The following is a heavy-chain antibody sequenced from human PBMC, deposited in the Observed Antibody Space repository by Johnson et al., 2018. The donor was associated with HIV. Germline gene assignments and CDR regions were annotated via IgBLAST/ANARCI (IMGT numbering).Heavy chain of an antibody. V-gene: IGHV3-NL1*01. Sequence: QMQLVESGGGLVQPGGSLRLSCAASGFTFRNYAMHWVRQAPGKGLEWVSVIFSDGNTSYAESVKGRFTISRDNAKNTLYLQMDSLGAEDTAVYYCARDRGGGSYHDAFDIWGQGTMVTVSS. D-gene: IGHD1-26*01. CDR1: GFTFRNYA. CDR2: IFSDGNT. J-gene: IGHJ3*02. CDR3: ARDRGGGSYHDAFDI.